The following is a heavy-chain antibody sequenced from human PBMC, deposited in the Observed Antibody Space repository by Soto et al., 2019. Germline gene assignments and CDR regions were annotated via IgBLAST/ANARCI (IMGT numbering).Heavy chain of an antibody. Sequence: ASVKVSCKASGYTFTSYGISWLRQAPGQGLEWMGWISAYNGNTNYAQKLQGRVTMTTDTSTSTAYMELRSLRSDDTAVYYCARDSSRWYFDAFDIWGQGTMVTVSS. CDR1: GYTFTSYG. J-gene: IGHJ3*02. V-gene: IGHV1-18*01. CDR2: ISAYNGNT. CDR3: ARDSSRWYFDAFDI. D-gene: IGHD6-13*01.